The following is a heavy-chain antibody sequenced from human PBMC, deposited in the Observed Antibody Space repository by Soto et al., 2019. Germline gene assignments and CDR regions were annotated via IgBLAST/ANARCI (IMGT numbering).Heavy chain of an antibody. CDR2: ISYDGSNK. Sequence: QVQLVESGGGVVQPGRSLRLSCAASGFTFSSYGMHWVRQAPGKGLEWVAVISYDGSNKYYADSVKGRFTISRDNSKNTLYLQMNSLSAEDAAVYYCAKDSEDIVLMVYVMAVGAFDIWGQGTMVTVSS. CDR1: GFTFSSYG. CDR3: AKDSEDIVLMVYVMAVGAFDI. J-gene: IGHJ3*02. V-gene: IGHV3-30*18. D-gene: IGHD2-8*01.